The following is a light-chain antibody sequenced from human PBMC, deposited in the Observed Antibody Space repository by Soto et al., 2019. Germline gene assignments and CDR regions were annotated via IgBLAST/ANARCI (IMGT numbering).Light chain of an antibody. CDR3: QQHNDWPP. CDR1: QSISSN. J-gene: IGKJ5*01. CDR2: GAS. V-gene: IGKV3-15*01. Sequence: IRVTKSLATVSVSPGERAPLSCRASQSISSNLAWYQQKPGQAPRLLIYGASTRATGIPARFSGSGSGTEFILTISSVESEDFAIYYCQQHNDWPPFAQVARLEIK.